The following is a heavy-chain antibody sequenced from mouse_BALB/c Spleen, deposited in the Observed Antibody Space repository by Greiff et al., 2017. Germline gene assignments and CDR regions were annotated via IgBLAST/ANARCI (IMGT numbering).Heavy chain of an antibody. Sequence: VQLKESGAELVRSGASVKLSCTASGFNIKDYYMHWVKQRPEQGLEWIGWIDPENGDTEYAPKFQGKATMTADTSSNTAYLQLSSLTSEDTAVYYCMYGNPFAYWGQGTLVTVSA. CDR2: IDPENGDT. V-gene: IGHV14-4*02. CDR3: MYGNPFAY. D-gene: IGHD2-10*02. J-gene: IGHJ3*01. CDR1: GFNIKDYY.